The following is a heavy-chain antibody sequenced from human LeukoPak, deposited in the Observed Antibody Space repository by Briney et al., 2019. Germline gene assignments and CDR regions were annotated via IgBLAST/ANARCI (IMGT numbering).Heavy chain of an antibody. D-gene: IGHD4-23*01. CDR2: ISYDGSNK. CDR3: AKGGGYFDY. J-gene: IGHJ4*02. Sequence: GRSLRLSCAASGFTFSSYGMHWVRQAPGKGLEWVAVISYDGSNKYYADSVKGRFTISRDNSKNTLYLQMNSLRAEDTAVYHCAKGGGYFDYWGQGTLVTVSS. CDR1: GFTFSSYG. V-gene: IGHV3-30*18.